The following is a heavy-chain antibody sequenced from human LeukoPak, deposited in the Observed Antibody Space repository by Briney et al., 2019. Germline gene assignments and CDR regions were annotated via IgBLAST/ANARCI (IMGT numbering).Heavy chain of an antibody. Sequence: SETLSLTCTVSGGSISSSSYYWGWIRQPPGKGLEWIGSIYYSGSTYYNPSLKSRVTISVDTSKNQFSLKLSSVTAADTAVYYCARRSFPYCGGDCYNWGQGTLVTVSS. CDR2: IYYSGST. CDR1: GGSISSSSYY. CDR3: ARRSFPYCGGDCYN. D-gene: IGHD2-21*01. J-gene: IGHJ4*02. V-gene: IGHV4-39*01.